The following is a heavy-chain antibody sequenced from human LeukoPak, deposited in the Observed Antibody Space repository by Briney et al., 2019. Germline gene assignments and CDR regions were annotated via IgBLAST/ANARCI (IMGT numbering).Heavy chain of an antibody. J-gene: IGHJ2*01. Sequence: SQTLSLTCDVSGGSISSGDYSWTWIRQPPGKGLEWIGFIYRSGSTYYSSSLKSRVTISVDRSKTQFSLELTSVTAANTAVYFCARSRRGYWYFDLWGRGTLVSVSS. CDR1: GGSISSGDYS. CDR2: IYRSGST. CDR3: ARSRRGYWYFDL. D-gene: IGHD3-16*01. V-gene: IGHV4-30-2*01.